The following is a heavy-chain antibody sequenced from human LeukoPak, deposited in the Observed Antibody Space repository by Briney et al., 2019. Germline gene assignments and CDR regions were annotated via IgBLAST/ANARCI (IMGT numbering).Heavy chain of an antibody. CDR1: GLTVSQSY. J-gene: IGHJ5*02. CDR3: ARGESDNWFDP. CDR2: IYRDGRT. Sequence: GGSLRLSCAASGLTVSQSYMTWVRQAPGKGLEWVSVIYRDGRTGYADSVEGRFTISRDNSKNTVFLQMNSLRAEDTAVYYCARGESDNWFDPWGQGTLVTVSS. V-gene: IGHV3-53*01. D-gene: IGHD3-16*01.